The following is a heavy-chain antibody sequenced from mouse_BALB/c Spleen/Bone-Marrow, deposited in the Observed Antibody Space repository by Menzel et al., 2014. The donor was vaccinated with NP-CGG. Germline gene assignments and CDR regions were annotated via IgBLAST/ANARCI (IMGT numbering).Heavy chain of an antibody. D-gene: IGHD1-1*01. Sequence: EVKLVESGGGLVQPGGSLRLSCATSGFTFSDYYMSWARQPPGKALEWLGFIRNKANGYTTEYSASVKGRFTISRDNSQSILYLQMDTLRAEDSATYYCARDMGLLRFDYWGQGTTLTVSP. J-gene: IGHJ2*01. V-gene: IGHV7-3*02. CDR3: ARDMGLLRFDY. CDR1: GFTFSDYY. CDR2: IRNKANGYTT.